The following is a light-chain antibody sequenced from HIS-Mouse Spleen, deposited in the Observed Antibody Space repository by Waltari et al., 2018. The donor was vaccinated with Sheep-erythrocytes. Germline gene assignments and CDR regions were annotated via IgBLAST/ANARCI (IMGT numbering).Light chain of an antibody. V-gene: IGLV2-23*01. CDR1: SSDGGSYNL. Sequence: QSALTQPASVSGSPGQSITISCTGTSSDGGSYNLVPLYQQHPGKAPKLMIYEGSKRPSGVSNRFSGSKSGNTASLTISGLQAEDEADYYCCSYAGSSTPWVFGGGTKLTVL. CDR2: EGS. CDR3: CSYAGSSTPWV. J-gene: IGLJ3*02.